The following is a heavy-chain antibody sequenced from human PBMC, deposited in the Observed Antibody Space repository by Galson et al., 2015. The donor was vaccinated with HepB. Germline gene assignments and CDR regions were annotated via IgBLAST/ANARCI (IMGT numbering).Heavy chain of an antibody. V-gene: IGHV1-24*01. J-gene: IGHJ3*02. CDR3: ATDRHSSRWELLNHAFDI. D-gene: IGHD1-26*01. CDR1: GYTLTELS. CDR2: FDPEDGET. Sequence: SVKVSCKVSGYTLTELSMHWVRQAPGKGLEWMGGFDPEDGETIYAQKFQGRVTMTEDTSTDTAYMELSSLRSEDTAVYYCATDRHSSRWELLNHAFDIWGQGTMVTVSS.